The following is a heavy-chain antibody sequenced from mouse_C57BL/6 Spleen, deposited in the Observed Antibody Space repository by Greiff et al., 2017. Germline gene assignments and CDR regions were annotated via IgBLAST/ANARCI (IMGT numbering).Heavy chain of an antibody. D-gene: IGHD1-1*01. CDR2: INPSNGGT. CDR1: GYTFTSYW. J-gene: IGHJ1*03. Sequence: QVQLQQPGTELVKPGASVKLSCKASGYTFTSYWMHWVKQRLGQGLEWLGNINPSNGGTNYNEKFKSKATLTVDKSSSTAYMQLSSLTSEDSAVYYCARRYFITTVVASYWYFDVWGTGTTVTVSS. V-gene: IGHV1-53*01. CDR3: ARRYFITTVVASYWYFDV.